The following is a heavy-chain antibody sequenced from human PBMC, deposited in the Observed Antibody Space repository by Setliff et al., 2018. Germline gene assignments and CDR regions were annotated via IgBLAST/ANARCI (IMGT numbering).Heavy chain of an antibody. CDR2: VHYDGVNK. J-gene: IGHJ4*02. Sequence: PGGSLRLSCAASGFTFSTYYMHWVRQPPGKGLEWVAFVHYDGVNKHYRDSVKGRFTISRDNSKNTLYLQMNSLRAEDTAVYYCAKGVGLDYYDRVDYWGQGTLVTVSS. CDR3: AKGVGLDYYDRVDY. CDR1: GFTFSTYY. D-gene: IGHD3-22*01. V-gene: IGHV3-30*02.